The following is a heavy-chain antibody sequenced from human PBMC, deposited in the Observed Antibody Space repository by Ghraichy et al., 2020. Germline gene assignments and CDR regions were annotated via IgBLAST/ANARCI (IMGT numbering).Heavy chain of an antibody. CDR2: INSDETST. D-gene: IGHD6-13*01. J-gene: IGHJ4*02. V-gene: IGHV3-74*01. CDR3: AKGRDGTPPSPTLIDY. Sequence: GGSLRPSCAASGFTFSSYWMHWVRQAPGKGLVWVSRINSDETSTRYADSVKGRFTISRDNAKNTLYLQMNGLRDEDTALYYCAKGRDGTPPSPTLIDYWGQGTLVTVSS. CDR1: GFTFSSYW.